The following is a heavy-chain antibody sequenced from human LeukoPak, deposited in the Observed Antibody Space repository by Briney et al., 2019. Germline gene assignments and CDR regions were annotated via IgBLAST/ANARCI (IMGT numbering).Heavy chain of an antibody. CDR3: AKDSFSYNGVFDALDV. CDR2: STAPV. J-gene: IGHJ3*01. CDR1: GFTFSDYA. Sequence: QSGGSLRLSCVASGFTFSDYAMTWVRQAPGKGLEWVSSTAPVYYADSVKGRFTISRDDSKNTLFLQMNSLRVEDTAIYYCAKDSFSYNGVFDALDVWGQGSMVTVSS. V-gene: IGHV3-23*01. D-gene: IGHD2-8*01.